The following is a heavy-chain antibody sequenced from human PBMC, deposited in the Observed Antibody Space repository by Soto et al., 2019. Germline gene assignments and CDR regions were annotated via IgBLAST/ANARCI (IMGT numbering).Heavy chain of an antibody. J-gene: IGHJ5*02. CDR1: GGSISSRDYH. V-gene: IGHV4-30-4*01. Sequence: QLQLQESGPGLVKPSETLSLTCPVSGGSISSRDYHWSWVRQPPGKALEWIGYIYHTGSTYYNPSLKSRVMMSVDTSKNQFSLSLPSVTAADTAVYYCARYRYCSGGSCYPGWFDPWGQGNLVTVSS. CDR2: IYHTGST. D-gene: IGHD2-15*01. CDR3: ARYRYCSGGSCYPGWFDP.